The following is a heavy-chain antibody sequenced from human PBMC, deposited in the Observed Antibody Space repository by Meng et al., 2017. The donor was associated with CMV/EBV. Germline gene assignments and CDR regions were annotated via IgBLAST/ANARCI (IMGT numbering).Heavy chain of an antibody. CDR2: INHSGST. CDR3: AGASFWSGYYDY. D-gene: IGHD3-3*01. J-gene: IGHJ4*02. V-gene: IGHV4-34*01. CDR1: GGSFSGYY. Sequence: SETLSLTCAVYGGSFSGYYWSWIRQPPGKGLEWIGEINHSGSTNYNPSLKSRVTIPVDTSKNQSSLKLSSVTAADTAVYYCAGASFWSGYYDYWGQGTLVTVSS.